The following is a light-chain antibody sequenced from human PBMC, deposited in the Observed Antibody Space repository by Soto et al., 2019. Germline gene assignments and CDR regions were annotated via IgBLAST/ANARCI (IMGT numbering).Light chain of an antibody. V-gene: IGLV2-8*01. J-gene: IGLJ1*01. Sequence: QSALTQPPSASGSPGQSVTISCTGTSSDIGGYNYVSWYQQHPGKAPKLLIYEVSNRPSGVPDRFSGSKSGNTASLTVSGVQTEDEADYYCSSYGGNNKRYVFGTGTKLTVL. CDR3: SSYGGNNKRYV. CDR2: EVS. CDR1: SSDIGGYNY.